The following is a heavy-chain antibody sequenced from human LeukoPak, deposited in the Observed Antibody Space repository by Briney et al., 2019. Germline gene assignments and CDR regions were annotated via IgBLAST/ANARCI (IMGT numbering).Heavy chain of an antibody. Sequence: SQTLSLTCTVSGGSISSGDYYWSWIRQPPGKGLEWIGYIYYSGSTYYNPSLKSRVTISVDTSKNQFSLKLSSVTAADTAVYYCARTGPRRGGLDVWGQGTTVTVSS. CDR2: IYYSGST. CDR1: GGSISSGDYY. D-gene: IGHD3-9*01. J-gene: IGHJ6*02. V-gene: IGHV4-30-4*01. CDR3: ARTGPRRGGLDV.